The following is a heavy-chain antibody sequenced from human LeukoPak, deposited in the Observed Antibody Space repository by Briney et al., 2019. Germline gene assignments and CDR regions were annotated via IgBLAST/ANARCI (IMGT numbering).Heavy chain of an antibody. CDR2: IYPSGST. CDR3: ARDRSGYSEYYFDY. Sequence: SEALSLTCTVSGGPTTSYYWSWIRQPAEKGLEWIGRIYPSGSTYYNPSLKSRVTISIDKSKNQFSLRLTSVTAADTAVYYCARDRSGYSEYYFDYWGQGSLVTVSS. J-gene: IGHJ4*02. D-gene: IGHD5-12*01. CDR1: GGPTTSYY. V-gene: IGHV4-4*07.